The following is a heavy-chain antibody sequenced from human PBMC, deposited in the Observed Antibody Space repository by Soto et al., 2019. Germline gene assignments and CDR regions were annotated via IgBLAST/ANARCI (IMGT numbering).Heavy chain of an antibody. CDR1: GAPITTTKW. J-gene: IGHJ6*02. Sequence: QVQLQESGPGLVKPSETLSLTCTVSGAPITTTKWWAWVRLPPGKGLEWIGELSRGDERSSNPSLEGRFTLSLDKSNNHFALKLTSVTAAATAVYYCATPTISSAWGVWGRGTSVTVSS. V-gene: IGHV4-4*02. CDR3: ATPTISSAWGV. D-gene: IGHD3-16*01. CDR2: LSRGDER.